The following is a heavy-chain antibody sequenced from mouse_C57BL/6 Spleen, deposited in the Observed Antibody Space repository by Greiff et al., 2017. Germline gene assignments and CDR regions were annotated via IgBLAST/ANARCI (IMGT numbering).Heavy chain of an antibody. Sequence: EVKLVESGPGLVKPSQSLSLTCSVTGYSITSAYYWNWLRQFPGNKLEWMGYISYDGSNNYNPSLKNRISITRDTSKNQFLLKLNSVTTEDTATYDCAREGDYDDGYYAMDYWGQGTSVTVSS. J-gene: IGHJ4*01. D-gene: IGHD2-4*01. V-gene: IGHV3-6*01. CDR2: ISYDGSN. CDR3: AREGDYDDGYYAMDY. CDR1: GYSITSAYY.